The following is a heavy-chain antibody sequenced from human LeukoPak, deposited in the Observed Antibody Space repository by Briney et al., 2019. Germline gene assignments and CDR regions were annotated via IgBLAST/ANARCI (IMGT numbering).Heavy chain of an antibody. J-gene: IGHJ3*02. CDR1: GFTFSSYS. CDR3: AKDGDYYDSSALVALDT. D-gene: IGHD3-22*01. Sequence: GGSLRLSCAASGFTFSSYSMNWVRQAPGKGLEWVSSIRGSGERIHYADSVKGRFTIARDNSKNTLYLQMRSLRPEDTAVYYCAKDGDYYDSSALVALDTWGQGTMVTVSS. V-gene: IGHV3-23*01. CDR2: IRGSGERI.